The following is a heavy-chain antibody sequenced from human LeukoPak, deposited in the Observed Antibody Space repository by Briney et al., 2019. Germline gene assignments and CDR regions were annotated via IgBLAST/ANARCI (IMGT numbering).Heavy chain of an antibody. D-gene: IGHD3-22*01. CDR3: ARGIVVVPHAFDI. V-gene: IGHV3-30*02. CDR2: IRYDGSNM. J-gene: IGHJ3*02. CDR1: GFTFSSYG. Sequence: GGSLRLSCAASGFTFSSYGMHWVRQAPGKGLEWVALIRYDGSNMYYADSVKGRFTISRDNSKNTLYLQMNSLRAEDTAVYYCARGIVVVPHAFDIWGQGTMVTVSS.